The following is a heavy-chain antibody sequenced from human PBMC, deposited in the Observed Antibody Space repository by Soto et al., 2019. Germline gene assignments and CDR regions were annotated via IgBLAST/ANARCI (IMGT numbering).Heavy chain of an antibody. J-gene: IGHJ1*01. CDR1: GFTFSSYA. Sequence: GGSLRLSCAASGFTFSSYAMSWVRQAPGKGLEWVSAISGSGGSTYYADSVKGRFTISRDNSKNTLYLQMNSLRAEDTAVYYCANLGPSYYYDSSGYYQRWGQGTLVTASS. D-gene: IGHD3-22*01. CDR3: ANLGPSYYYDSSGYYQR. V-gene: IGHV3-23*01. CDR2: ISGSGGST.